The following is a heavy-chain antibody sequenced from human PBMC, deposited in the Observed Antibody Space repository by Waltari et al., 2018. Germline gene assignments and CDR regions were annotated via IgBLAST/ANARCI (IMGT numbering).Heavy chain of an antibody. D-gene: IGHD6-13*01. CDR3: ARSVRAAARIYYYYYGMDV. V-gene: IGHV1-69*05. CDR1: GGTFSSYA. Sequence: QVQLVQSGAEVKKPGSSVKVSCKASGGTFSSYAISWVRQAPGQGLEWMGGLLPIFGTANYAQKFQGRVTITTDESTSTAYMELSSLRSEDTAVYYCARSVRAAARIYYYYYGMDVWGQGTTVTVSS. CDR2: LLPIFGTA. J-gene: IGHJ6*02.